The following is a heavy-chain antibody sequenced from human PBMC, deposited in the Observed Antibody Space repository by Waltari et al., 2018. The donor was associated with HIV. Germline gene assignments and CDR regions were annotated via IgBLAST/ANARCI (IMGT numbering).Heavy chain of an antibody. CDR3: ARVRSIMGRFLGFDY. Sequence: EVQLVETGGGLIQPGGSLRLSCAASGLSVSRHYMNWVRQAPGKGLEWVSVIYRSGDAYYADFVKGRFTISRDNSKNTLYLQMNSLRAEDTAVYYCARVRSIMGRFLGFDYWGQGTLVTVSS. J-gene: IGHJ4*02. D-gene: IGHD3-3*02. CDR2: IYRSGDA. CDR1: GLSVSRHY. V-gene: IGHV3-53*02.